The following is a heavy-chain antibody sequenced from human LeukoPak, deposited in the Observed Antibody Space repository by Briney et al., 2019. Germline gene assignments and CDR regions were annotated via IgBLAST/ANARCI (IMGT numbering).Heavy chain of an antibody. D-gene: IGHD6-25*01. Sequence: ASVKVSCKASGYTFTSYDINWVRQATGQGLEWMGWMNPNSGNTGYAQKFQGRVTMTRNTSISTAYMELSSLRSEDTAVYYCARVTPTASRYGMDVWGQGTTVTVSS. CDR1: GYTFTSYD. CDR2: MNPNSGNT. J-gene: IGHJ6*02. CDR3: ARVTPTASRYGMDV. V-gene: IGHV1-8*01.